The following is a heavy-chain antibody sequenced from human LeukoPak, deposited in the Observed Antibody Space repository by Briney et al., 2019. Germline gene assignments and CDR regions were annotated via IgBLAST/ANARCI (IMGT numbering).Heavy chain of an antibody. Sequence: GGSLRLSCAASGFTFSHYGMHWVRQAPGKGLEWVAVIWYDGGNKYFADSVKGRFTISRDNSKNTVYLQMNSLRVEDTAVYYSAKGTESGWYAYFDYWGQGTLVTVSS. V-gene: IGHV3-33*06. D-gene: IGHD6-19*01. CDR1: GFTFSHYG. J-gene: IGHJ4*02. CDR3: AKGTESGWYAYFDY. CDR2: IWYDGGNK.